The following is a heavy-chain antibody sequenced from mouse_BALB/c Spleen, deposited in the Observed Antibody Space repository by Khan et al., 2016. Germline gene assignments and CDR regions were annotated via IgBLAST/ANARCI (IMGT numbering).Heavy chain of an antibody. CDR3: ARNYGSSVHWYFDG. CDR1: GFNIKDTY. Sequence: VQLKQSGAELVKPGASVKLSCTASGFNIKDTYMHWVKQRPEQGLEWIGRIDPANGNTKSDPKFQGKATITADTSPNTAYLQLSSLTSEDTAVYYCARNYGSSVHWYFDGWGAGTTVTVSS. J-gene: IGHJ1*01. CDR2: IDPANGNT. V-gene: IGHV14-3*02. D-gene: IGHD1-1*01.